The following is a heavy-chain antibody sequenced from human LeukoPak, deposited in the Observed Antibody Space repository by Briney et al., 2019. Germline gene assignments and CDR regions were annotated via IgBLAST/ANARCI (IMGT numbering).Heavy chain of an antibody. CDR1: GFTFRSHA. Sequence: QPGGSLRLSRVGSGFTFRSHAMSWVRQAPEKGLEFVSGIYENGGTTYYADSVKGRFSISRDNSKNTLYLQMDSLRGEDAAVYYWAKDFRIGYSAHFDYWGQGALVTVSS. V-gene: IGHV3-23*01. J-gene: IGHJ4*02. D-gene: IGHD2-21*01. CDR2: IYENGGTT. CDR3: AKDFRIGYSAHFDY.